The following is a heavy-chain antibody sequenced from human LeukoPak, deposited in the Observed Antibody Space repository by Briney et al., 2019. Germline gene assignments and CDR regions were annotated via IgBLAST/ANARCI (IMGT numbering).Heavy chain of an antibody. CDR3: AKGLNGISYAFDY. Sequence: PGGSLRLSCTAPGFTFDAFSMHWVRQTPGTGLEWVSLISGDGLTTHSADSVKGRFTISRDNRKKSLFLQMDSLRGDDTAVYFCAKGLNGISYAFDYWGQGTRVTVSS. J-gene: IGHJ4*02. D-gene: IGHD2-8*01. V-gene: IGHV3-43*02. CDR2: ISGDGLTT. CDR1: GFTFDAFS.